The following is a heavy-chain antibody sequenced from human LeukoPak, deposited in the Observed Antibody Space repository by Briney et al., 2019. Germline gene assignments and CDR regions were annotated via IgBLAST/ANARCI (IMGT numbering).Heavy chain of an antibody. V-gene: IGHV3-23*01. CDR1: EFTFSSYA. Sequence: GGSLRLSCAASEFTFSSYAMSWARQAPGTGLEWVSSITSRGDNTYYAPSVTGRFTISRDSSKNTLWLQLNSLRAEDTAVYYCAKGSDRATGLDPWGQGTLVTVSS. CDR3: AKGSDRATGLDP. D-gene: IGHD1-26*01. J-gene: IGHJ5*02. CDR2: ITSRGDNT.